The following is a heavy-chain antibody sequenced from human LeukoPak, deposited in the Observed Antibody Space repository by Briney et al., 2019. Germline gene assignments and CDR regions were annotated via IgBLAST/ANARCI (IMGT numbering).Heavy chain of an antibody. J-gene: IGHJ6*03. CDR1: GGTFSGYA. CDR2: IIPIFGTA. V-gene: IGHV1-69*13. CDR3: ARGAYYYYYYMDV. Sequence: ASVKVSCKASGGTFSGYAISWVRQAPRQGLEWMGGIIPIFGTANYAQKFQGRVTITADESTSTAYMELSSLRSEDTAVYYCARGAYYYYYYMDVWGKGTTVTVSS.